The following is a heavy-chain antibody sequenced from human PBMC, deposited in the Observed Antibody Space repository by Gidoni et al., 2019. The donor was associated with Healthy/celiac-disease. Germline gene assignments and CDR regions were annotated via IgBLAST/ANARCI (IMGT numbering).Heavy chain of an antibody. CDR2: ISPIFGTA. D-gene: IGHD6-13*01. J-gene: IGHJ5*02. CDR1: GGTFSSYA. CDR3: ARDGPYSSSWYWFDP. Sequence: QVQLVQSGAEVKKPGSSVKVSCKASGGTFSSYAISWVRQAPGPGLEWMGGISPIFGTANDAQKVQGRVTITADESTSTAYMELSSLRSEDTAVEYCARDGPYSSSWYWFDPWGQGTRVTVSS. V-gene: IGHV1-69*01.